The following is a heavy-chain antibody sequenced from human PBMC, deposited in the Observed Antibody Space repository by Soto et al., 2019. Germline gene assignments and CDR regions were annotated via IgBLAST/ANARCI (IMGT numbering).Heavy chain of an antibody. D-gene: IGHD2-15*01. CDR3: ARGSSGVVVAATIFGY. J-gene: IGHJ4*02. Sequence: QVQLVESGGGVVQPGRSLRLSCAASGFTFSSYGMHWVRQAPGKGLEWVAVIWHDGSNKYYADSVKGRFTISRDNSKNTLYLRMNRLRAEDTAVYYCARGSSGVVVAATIFGYWGQGTLVTVSS. CDR1: GFTFSSYG. CDR2: IWHDGSNK. V-gene: IGHV3-33*01.